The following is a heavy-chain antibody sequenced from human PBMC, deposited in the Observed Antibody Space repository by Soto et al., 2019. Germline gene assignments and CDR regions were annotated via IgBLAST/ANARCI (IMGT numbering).Heavy chain of an antibody. CDR2: ISSSSSTI. Sequence: GGSLRLSCAASGFTFSSYSMNWVRQAPGKGLEWVSYISSSSSTIYYADSVKGRFTISRDNAKNSLYLQMNSLRAEDTAVYYCARVQDTLYFDWTSFDYWGQGTLVTVSS. V-gene: IGHV3-48*01. CDR3: ARVQDTLYFDWTSFDY. J-gene: IGHJ4*02. CDR1: GFTFSSYS. D-gene: IGHD3-9*01.